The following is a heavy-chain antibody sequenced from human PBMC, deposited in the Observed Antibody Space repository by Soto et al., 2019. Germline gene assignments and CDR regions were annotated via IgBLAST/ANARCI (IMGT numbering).Heavy chain of an antibody. CDR2: INWNGGST. CDR3: ARDPVTMVRGVIIRSPGYYYGMDV. V-gene: IGHV3-20*04. Sequence: PGGSLRLSCAASGFTVSSTYMSWVRQAPGKGLEWVSGINWNGGSTGYADSVKGRFTISRDNAKNSLYLQMNSLRAEDTALYYCARDPVTMVRGVIIRSPGYYYGMDVWGQGTTVTVSS. D-gene: IGHD3-10*01. CDR1: GFTVSSTY. J-gene: IGHJ6*02.